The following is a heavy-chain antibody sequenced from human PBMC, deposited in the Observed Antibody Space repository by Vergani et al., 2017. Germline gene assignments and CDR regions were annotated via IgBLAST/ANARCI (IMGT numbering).Heavy chain of an antibody. CDR2: IIPIFGTA. Sequence: QVQLVQSGAEVKKPGSSVKVSCKASGGTFSSYAISWVRQAPGQGLEWMGRIIPIFGTANYAQKFQGRVTITADESTSTAYMELSSLRSEDTAVYYCARDRVDDVWSGYYYYYYGMDVWGQGTTVTVSS. CDR3: ARDRVDDVWSGYYYYYYGMDV. V-gene: IGHV1-69*18. D-gene: IGHD3-3*01. CDR1: GGTFSSYA. J-gene: IGHJ6*02.